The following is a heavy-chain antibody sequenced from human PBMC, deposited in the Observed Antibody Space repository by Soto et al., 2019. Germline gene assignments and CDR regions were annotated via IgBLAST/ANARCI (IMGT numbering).Heavy chain of an antibody. CDR2: IRRKANSYTT. D-gene: IGHD6-19*01. CDR3: AMLGGWSGGSSGMDV. V-gene: IGHV3-72*01. CDR1: GLIFSDYH. Sequence: EVQLVESGGGLVQPGGSLRLSCAASGLIFSDYHMDWVRQAPGKGLEWVGRIRRKANSYTTEYAASVKGRFTISRDDSKNSLYLQRNSLKSEDTAVYDCAMLGGWSGGSSGMDVWGQGTTVTVSS. J-gene: IGHJ6*02.